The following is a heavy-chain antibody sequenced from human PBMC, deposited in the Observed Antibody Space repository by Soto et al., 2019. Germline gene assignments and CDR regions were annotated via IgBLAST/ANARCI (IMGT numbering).Heavy chain of an antibody. CDR1: GGSISSGGSS. J-gene: IGHJ5*02. CDR2: IYPSGSG. D-gene: IGHD5-12*01. V-gene: IGHV4-30-2*01. Sequence: QLQLQESGSGLVKPSQTLSLTCAVSGGSISSGGSSWSWVRQPPGKGLEWIGYIYPSGSGYYNTSLKSRVTLSVDTSKNQFSLELRSVTAADTAVYYCARLNRDGYNFDWFDPWGQGTLVIVSS. CDR3: ARLNRDGYNFDWFDP.